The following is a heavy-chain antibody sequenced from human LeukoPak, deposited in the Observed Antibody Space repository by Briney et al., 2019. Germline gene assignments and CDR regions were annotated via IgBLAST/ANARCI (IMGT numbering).Heavy chain of an antibody. CDR1: GGSISSYY. D-gene: IGHD6-6*01. CDR3: ASYSSSYYCYYMDV. CDR2: IYYSGTT. J-gene: IGHJ6*03. Sequence: PSETLSLTCTVSGGSISSYYWNWIRQPPGKGLEWIGYIYYSGTTNYNPSLKSRVTISVDTSKNQFSLKLSSVTAADTAVYYCASYSSSYYCYYMDVWGKGTTVTVSS. V-gene: IGHV4-59*01.